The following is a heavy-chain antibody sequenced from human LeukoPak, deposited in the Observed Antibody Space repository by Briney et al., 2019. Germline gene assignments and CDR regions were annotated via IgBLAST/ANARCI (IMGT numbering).Heavy chain of an antibody. CDR1: GYIFTIYA. V-gene: IGHV1-3*01. CDR3: ASPATSYYDFWSGYYTSDYYGMDV. CDR2: INAGNGNT. J-gene: IGHJ6*02. Sequence: ASVKVSFKASGYIFTIYAMHWVRQAPGQRLEWMGWINAGNGNTKYSQKFQGRVTITRDTSASTAYMELSSLRSEDTAVYYCASPATSYYDFWSGYYTSDYYGMDVWGQGTTVTVSS. D-gene: IGHD3-3*01.